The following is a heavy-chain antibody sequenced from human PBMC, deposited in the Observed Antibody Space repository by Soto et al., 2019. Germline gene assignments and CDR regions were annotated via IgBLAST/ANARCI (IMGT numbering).Heavy chain of an antibody. J-gene: IGHJ6*03. V-gene: IGHV1-18*01. D-gene: IGHD3-10*01. Sequence: ASVKVSCKASGYTLTSYGISWVRQAPGQGLEWMAWINTYNGSTSYAQKVQGRVAMTTDTSTSTAYMELRSLRSDDTAVYYCARHPGSPDYYYYYMDVWGKGTTVTVSS. CDR3: ARHPGSPDYYYYYMDV. CDR2: INTYNGST. CDR1: GYTLTSYG.